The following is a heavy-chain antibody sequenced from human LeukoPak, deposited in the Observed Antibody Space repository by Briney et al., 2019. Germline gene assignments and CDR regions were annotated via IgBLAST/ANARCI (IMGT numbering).Heavy chain of an antibody. CDR2: ISSSSSTI. J-gene: IGHJ4*02. Sequence: QPGGSLRLSCAASGFTFSSCNMNWVRQAPGKGLEWVSDISSSSSTIYYADSVKGRFTISRDNDKNSLYLQMNSLRAEDTAVYYCARTYYDFWSGYYSHEGNPFDYWGQGTLVTVSS. CDR3: ARTYYDFWSGYYSHEGNPFDY. D-gene: IGHD3-3*01. V-gene: IGHV3-48*01. CDR1: GFTFSSCN.